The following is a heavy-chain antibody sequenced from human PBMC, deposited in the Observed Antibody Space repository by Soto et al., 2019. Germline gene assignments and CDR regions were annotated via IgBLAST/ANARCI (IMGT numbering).Heavy chain of an antibody. CDR3: ARDEGCGGGSCYSIWRY. D-gene: IGHD2-15*01. CDR1: GFSFGTYW. V-gene: IGHV3-7*01. CDR2: IKEDGSEE. J-gene: IGHJ4*02. Sequence: EVQLVESGGGLVQPGGSLSVSCAASGFSFGTYWISWVRQAPGKGLEWVANIKEDGSEEYYVDSVKGRFTISRDNAKNSLYLQMNSLRAEDTAMYYCARDEGCGGGSCYSIWRYWGQGTLVTVSP.